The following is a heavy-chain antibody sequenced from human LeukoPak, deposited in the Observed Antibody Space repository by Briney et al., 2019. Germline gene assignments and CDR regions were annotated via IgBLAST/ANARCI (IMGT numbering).Heavy chain of an antibody. CDR2: ISGSRIST. CDR3: AKAFDYGDYWDWFDP. Sequence: PGGSLRLSCAASGFTFSSYAMSWVRQAPGKGLEWVSTISGSRISTYYADSVKGRFTISRDNSKNTLYLQMNSLRAEDTAVYYCAKAFDYGDYWDWFDPWGQGTLVTVSS. V-gene: IGHV3-23*01. D-gene: IGHD4-17*01. J-gene: IGHJ5*02. CDR1: GFTFSSYA.